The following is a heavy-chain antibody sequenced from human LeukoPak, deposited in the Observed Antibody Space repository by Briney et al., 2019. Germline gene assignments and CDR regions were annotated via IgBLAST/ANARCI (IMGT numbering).Heavy chain of an antibody. CDR1: GFALRSYG. CDR3: ARDNVGATLDY. CDR2: TWYDGSKQ. V-gene: IGHV3-33*01. Sequence: PEGSLRLSCAASGFALRSYGMHWVRQAPGKGLEWVAITWYDGSKQYYADTVKGRFTISRDNSKNTLFLQMNSLRAEDTAVYYCARDNVGATLDYWGQGTLVTVSS. J-gene: IGHJ4*02. D-gene: IGHD1-26*01.